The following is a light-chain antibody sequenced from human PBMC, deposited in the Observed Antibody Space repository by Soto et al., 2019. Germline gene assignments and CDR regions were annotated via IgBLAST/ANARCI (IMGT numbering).Light chain of an antibody. J-gene: IGLJ2*01. CDR3: SSYTSSSPVV. V-gene: IGLV2-14*03. CDR2: DVS. Sequence: QSALTQPASVSGSPGQSITISFTGTSRDVGIYTYASWYQHHPGKAPKLIIYDVSNRPSGVSNRFSGSKSGNTASLTISGLQAEDEADYYCSSYTSSSPVVFGGGTKLTVL. CDR1: SRDVGIYTY.